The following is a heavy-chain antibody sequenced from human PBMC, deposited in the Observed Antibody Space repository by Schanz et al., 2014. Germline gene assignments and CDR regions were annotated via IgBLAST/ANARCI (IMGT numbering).Heavy chain of an antibody. CDR2: ISPYNGNT. CDR3: TRDQSPYANTDGVRYFDY. D-gene: IGHD2-2*01. CDR1: GYTFTSYG. J-gene: IGHJ4*02. V-gene: IGHV1-18*01. Sequence: VQLEQSGAEVKKPGASVKVSCKASGYTFTSYGISWVRQAPGQGLEWMGWISPYNGNTNYAQKLQGRVTMTADTTTYTAYMDLKIQRSNYTAVDYCTRDQSPYANTDGVRYFDYWGQGSLVTVSS.